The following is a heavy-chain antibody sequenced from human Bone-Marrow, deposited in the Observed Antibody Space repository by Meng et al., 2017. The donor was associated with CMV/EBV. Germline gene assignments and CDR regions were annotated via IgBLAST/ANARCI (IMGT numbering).Heavy chain of an antibody. J-gene: IGHJ5*02. CDR2: IYYSGST. D-gene: IGHD6-13*01. V-gene: IGHV4-61*01. Sequence: SETLSLTCTVSGGSVSSGSYYWSWIRQPPGKGLEWIGYIYYSGSTNYNPSLKSRVTISVDTSKNQFSLKLSSVTAADTAVYYCARDRGIAAVNWFDPWGQGILVTVSS. CDR3: ARDRGIAAVNWFDP. CDR1: GGSVSSGSYY.